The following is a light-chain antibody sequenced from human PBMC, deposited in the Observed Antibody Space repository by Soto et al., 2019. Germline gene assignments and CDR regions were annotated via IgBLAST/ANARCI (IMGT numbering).Light chain of an antibody. Sequence: DIQMTQSPSSLSASVGDRVTITCRASQSISNYLAWYHQKTGKLPKLLIYAASTFQSGVPSRFSGSGSGTDFTLTISSLQPEDVATYYCQQYNSAPRTFGGGTKVEIK. V-gene: IGKV1-27*01. CDR2: AAS. CDR3: QQYNSAPRT. CDR1: QSISNY. J-gene: IGKJ4*01.